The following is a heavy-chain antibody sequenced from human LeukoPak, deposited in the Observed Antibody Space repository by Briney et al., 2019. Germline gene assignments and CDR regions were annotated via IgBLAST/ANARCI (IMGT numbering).Heavy chain of an antibody. V-gene: IGHV3-30*02. CDR3: AKDRAMVLSFTDY. CDR2: IRYDGSNK. Sequence: PGGSLRLSCAASGFTISSYGMHWVRQAPGKGLEWVAFIRYDGSNKYYADSVKGRFTISRDNSKNTLYLQMNSLRAEDTAVYYCAKDRAMVLSFTDYWGQGTLVTVSS. D-gene: IGHD5-18*01. CDR1: GFTISSYG. J-gene: IGHJ4*02.